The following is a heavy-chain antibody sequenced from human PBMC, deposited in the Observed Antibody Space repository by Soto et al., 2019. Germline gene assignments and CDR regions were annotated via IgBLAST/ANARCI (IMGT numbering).Heavy chain of an antibody. CDR2: IDNAGRSV. CDR3: TRVGGSVSGMDV. V-gene: IGHV3-74*01. D-gene: IGHD1-26*01. CDR1: GFTFSSYW. Sequence: GGSLRLSCAASGFTFSSYWMHWVRQAPGKGLVWVSRIDNAGRSVRYADSVKGRFTISRDNAKNTLYLQMNSLRAEDTAVYYCTRVGGSVSGMDVWGQGTTVTVSS. J-gene: IGHJ6*02.